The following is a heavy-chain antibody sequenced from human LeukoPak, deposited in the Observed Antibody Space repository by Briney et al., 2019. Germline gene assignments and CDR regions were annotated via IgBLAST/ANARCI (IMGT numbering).Heavy chain of an antibody. V-gene: IGHV3-7*03. CDR3: ARVSEAVAGTWDYYYYGMDV. Sequence: GGSLRLSCAASGFTFSSNWMSWVRQAPGKGLEWVANIKQDGSEKYYVDSVKGRFTISRDNAKKSLYLQMNSLRAEDTAVYYCARVSEAVAGTWDYYYYGMDVWGQGTTVTVSS. D-gene: IGHD6-19*01. CDR1: GFTFSSNW. J-gene: IGHJ6*02. CDR2: IKQDGSEK.